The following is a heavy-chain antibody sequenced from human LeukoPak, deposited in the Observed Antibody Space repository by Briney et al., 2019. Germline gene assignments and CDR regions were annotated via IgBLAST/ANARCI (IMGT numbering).Heavy chain of an antibody. CDR3: ARDPGGSYTIDY. Sequence: ASVKVSCKASGYTFTGYYMHWVRQAPGQGLEWMGWINPNSGGTNYAQKFQGRVTMTRDTSISTAYMELSRLRSDDTAVYYCARDPGGSYTIDYRGQGTLVTVSS. CDR2: INPNSGGT. V-gene: IGHV1-2*02. CDR1: GYTFTGYY. D-gene: IGHD1-26*01. J-gene: IGHJ4*02.